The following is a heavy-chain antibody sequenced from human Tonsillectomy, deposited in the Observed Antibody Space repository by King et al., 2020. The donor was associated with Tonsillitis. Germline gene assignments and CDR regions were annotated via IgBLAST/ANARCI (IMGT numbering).Heavy chain of an antibody. D-gene: IGHD2-21*01. CDR2: ISYDGTNK. V-gene: IGHV3-30*04. J-gene: IGHJ4*02. CDR3: ASDGAYSVVGGCDY. CDR1: GFTFSDYA. Sequence: VQLVESGGGVVQPGRSLRLSCAASGFTFSDYAIHWVRQAPGKGLEWVAVISYDGTNKYYTDSVKGRFTISRDNSKNTLYLQMNSLRAEDTAVYYCASDGAYSVVGGCDYWGQGTLVTVSS.